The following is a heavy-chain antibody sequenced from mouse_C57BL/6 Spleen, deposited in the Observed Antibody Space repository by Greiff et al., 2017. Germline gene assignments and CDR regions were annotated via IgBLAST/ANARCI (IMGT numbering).Heavy chain of an antibody. J-gene: IGHJ2*01. V-gene: IGHV10-3*01. CDR3: VGDGNLYFDY. CDR1: GFTFNTYA. CDR2: ISSKSSNYAT. Sequence: EVQVVESGGGLAQPKGSLKLSCAASGFTFNTYAMHWVRQAPGQGLEWVARISSKSSNYATYYADSVKDRFTISRNDSQSMLYLQMNNLKTEDTAMYYCVGDGNLYFDYWGQGTTLTVSS. D-gene: IGHD2-1*01.